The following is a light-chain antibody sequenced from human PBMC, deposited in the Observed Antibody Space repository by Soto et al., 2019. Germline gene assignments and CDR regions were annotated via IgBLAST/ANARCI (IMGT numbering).Light chain of an antibody. CDR2: DAS. J-gene: IGKJ4*01. CDR1: QSVSTY. V-gene: IGKV3-11*01. CDR3: QQRIDWPLT. Sequence: DIVLTQSPATLSLSPGERATLACRASQSVSTYLAWYQQRPSQAPRLLIYDASNRATGIPARFSGSGSGTDFTLTISSLEPEDFAVYYCQQRIDWPLTFGGGTKLDIK.